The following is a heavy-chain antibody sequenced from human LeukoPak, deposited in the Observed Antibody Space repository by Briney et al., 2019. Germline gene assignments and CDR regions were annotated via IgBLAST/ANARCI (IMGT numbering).Heavy chain of an antibody. J-gene: IGHJ5*02. CDR2: IYHSGSS. D-gene: IGHD6-19*01. Sequence: PSETLSLTCAVSGYSISSGYYWGWIRQPPGKGLEWIVSIYHSGSSFYNPSLKSRVTISLDTSKDQFSLRLISVTAADTAVYYCARDDRIAVAHHWFDPWGQGTLVTVSS. CDR1: GYSISSGYY. CDR3: ARDDRIAVAHHWFDP. V-gene: IGHV4-38-2*02.